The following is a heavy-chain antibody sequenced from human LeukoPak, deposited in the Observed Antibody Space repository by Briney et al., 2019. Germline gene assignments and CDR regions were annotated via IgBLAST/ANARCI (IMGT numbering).Heavy chain of an antibody. CDR3: ARDPYNTILNRLAY. CDR2: IRYDGSNK. Sequence: GGSLRLSCAASEFTFSSYGMHWGRQAPGRGLEWVAFIRYDGSNKYYADSVKGRFTISRDNSKNTLYLQLNSLRAEDTATYYCARDPYNTILNRLAYWGQRTLVTVSS. CDR1: EFTFSSYG. D-gene: IGHD3-10*01. V-gene: IGHV3-30*02. J-gene: IGHJ4*02.